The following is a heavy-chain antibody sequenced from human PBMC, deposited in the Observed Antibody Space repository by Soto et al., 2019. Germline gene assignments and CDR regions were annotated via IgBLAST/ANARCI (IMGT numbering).Heavy chain of an antibody. J-gene: IGHJ5*02. D-gene: IGHD1-1*01. CDR2: TRYTSKWYT. CDR1: GDSVSSNSAA. V-gene: IGHV6-1*01. Sequence: PSQTLSLTCAISGDSVSSNSAAWEWIRQSPSRGLEWLGRTRYTSKWYTEYAESVKSRITINADTSKNLFSLQLRSVTPEDTAVYYCVRVDWNDAGSWGQGTQVTVSS. CDR3: VRVDWNDAGS.